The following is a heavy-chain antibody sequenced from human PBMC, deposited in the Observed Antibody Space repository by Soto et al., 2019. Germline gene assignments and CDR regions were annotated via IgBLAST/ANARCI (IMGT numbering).Heavy chain of an antibody. CDR1: GGSISSGDYY. Sequence: PSETLSLTCTVSGGSISSGDYYWSWIRQPPGKGLEWIGYIYYSGSTYYNPSRKSRVTLSVDTSKNQFSLKLSSVTAADTAVYYCARGYYCGSGNVYNWFDPWGQGTLVTSPQ. V-gene: IGHV4-30-4*01. CDR3: ARGYYCGSGNVYNWFDP. CDR2: IYYSGST. D-gene: IGHD3-10*01. J-gene: IGHJ5*02.